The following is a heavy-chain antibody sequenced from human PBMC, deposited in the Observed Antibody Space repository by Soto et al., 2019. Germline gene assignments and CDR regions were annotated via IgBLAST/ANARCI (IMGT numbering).Heavy chain of an antibody. J-gene: IGHJ4*02. D-gene: IGHD6-19*01. Sequence: ASETLSLTCTVSGGSISGGGYYWSWIRQHPGKGLEWIGYIYYSGSTYYNPSLKSRVTISVDTSKNQFSLKLSSVTAADTAVYYCARAIAVAGIGSILDYWGQGTLVTVSS. CDR2: IYYSGST. CDR1: GGSISGGGYY. CDR3: ARAIAVAGIGSILDY. V-gene: IGHV4-31*03.